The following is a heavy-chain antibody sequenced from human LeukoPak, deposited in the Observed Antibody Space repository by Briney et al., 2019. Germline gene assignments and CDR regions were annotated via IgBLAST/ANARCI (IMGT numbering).Heavy chain of an antibody. CDR2: FYHSGST. CDR3: ARTEPGYYYMDV. CDR1: GYSISSGYS. Sequence: SETLSLTCTVSGYSISSGYSWDWIRQPPGKGLEWIGSFYHSGSTYYSPSLKSRVTISGDTSKNHFSLNLNSVTAADTAVYFCARTEPGYYYMDVWGKGTTVTVSS. V-gene: IGHV4-38-2*02. D-gene: IGHD2-8*02. J-gene: IGHJ6*03.